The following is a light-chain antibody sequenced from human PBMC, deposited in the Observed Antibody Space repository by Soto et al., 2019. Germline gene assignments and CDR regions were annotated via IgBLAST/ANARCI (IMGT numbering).Light chain of an antibody. V-gene: IGLV2-14*03. J-gene: IGLJ1*01. Sequence: QSVLTQPASLSGSPGQSITISCTGTSSDVGGYNYVSWYQQHPGKAPKLMIYDVSNRPSGVSNRFSGSKSGNTASLTISGLQAEDEADYYCISYTSSSTAYVFGTGTKVTVL. CDR2: DVS. CDR1: SSDVGGYNY. CDR3: ISYTSSSTAYV.